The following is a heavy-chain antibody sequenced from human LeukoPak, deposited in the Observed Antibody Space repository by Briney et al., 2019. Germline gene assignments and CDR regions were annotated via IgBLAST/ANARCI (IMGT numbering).Heavy chain of an antibody. J-gene: IGHJ6*02. V-gene: IGHV4-59*01. CDR1: GGSISSYY. D-gene: IGHD3-3*01. Sequence: PSETLSLTCTVSGGSISSYYWSWIRQPPGKGLEWIGYIYYSGSTNYNPSLKSRVTISVDTSKNQFSLKLSSVTAADTAGYYCARAGRDYDFWSGYNYYYGMDVWGQGTTVTVSS. CDR2: IYYSGST. CDR3: ARAGRDYDFWSGYNYYYGMDV.